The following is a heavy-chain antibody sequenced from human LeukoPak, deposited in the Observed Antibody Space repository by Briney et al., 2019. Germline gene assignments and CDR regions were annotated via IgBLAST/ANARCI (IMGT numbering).Heavy chain of an antibody. Sequence: GESLKISCQGSGYSFTSYWIGWVRQMPGKGLEWMGIIYPGDSDTRYSPSFQGQVTISADKSISTAYLQWSSLKASDTAMYYCARQGSLIGYCSSTSCLGRSYYYYYGMDVWGQGTTVTVSS. D-gene: IGHD2-2*01. CDR3: ARQGSLIGYCSSTSCLGRSYYYYYGMDV. CDR2: IYPGDSDT. V-gene: IGHV5-51*01. CDR1: GYSFTSYW. J-gene: IGHJ6*02.